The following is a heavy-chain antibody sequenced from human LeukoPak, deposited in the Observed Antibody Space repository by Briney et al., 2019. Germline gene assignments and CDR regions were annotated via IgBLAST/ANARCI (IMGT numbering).Heavy chain of an antibody. D-gene: IGHD2-2*02. V-gene: IGHV1-58*01. Sequence: PGASVKVSCKASGFTFTSSAVQWVRQARGQRLEWIGWIVVGSGNTNYAQKFQERVTITRDMSTSTAYMELSSLRAEDTAVYYCARGVPAAISKNWFDPWGQGTLVTVSS. CDR2: IVVGSGNT. CDR3: ARGVPAAISKNWFDP. CDR1: GFTFTSSA. J-gene: IGHJ5*02.